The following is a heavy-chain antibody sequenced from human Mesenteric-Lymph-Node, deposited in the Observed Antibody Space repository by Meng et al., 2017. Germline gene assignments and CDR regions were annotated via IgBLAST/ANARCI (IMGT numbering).Heavy chain of an antibody. Sequence: QVQRQESGPGLVKPSETLPLTCTVSGGSISSYYWSWIRQPPGKGLEWIGHIYYSGSTNYNPSLKSRVTISVDTSKNQFSLKLSSVTATDTAVYYCARQSGYFDYWGQGTLVTVSS. J-gene: IGHJ4*02. CDR3: ARQSGYFDY. D-gene: IGHD3-10*01. CDR2: IYYSGST. V-gene: IGHV4-59*08. CDR1: GGSISSYY.